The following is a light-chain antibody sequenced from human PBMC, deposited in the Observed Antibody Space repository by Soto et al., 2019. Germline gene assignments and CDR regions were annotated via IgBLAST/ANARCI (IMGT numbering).Light chain of an antibody. CDR3: AAWDDSLSGPRV. CDR1: SSNIGSNY. Sequence: QAVVTQPPSASGTPGQRVTISCSGSSSNIGSNYVYWYQHLPGTAPKLLIYRNNQRPSGVPDRFSGSKSGTSASLAISGLRSEDEADYYCAAWDDSLSGPRVFGGGTQLTVL. CDR2: RNN. V-gene: IGLV1-47*01. J-gene: IGLJ3*02.